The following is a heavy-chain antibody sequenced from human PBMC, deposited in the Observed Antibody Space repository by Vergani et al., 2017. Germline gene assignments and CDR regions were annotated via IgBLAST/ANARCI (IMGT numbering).Heavy chain of an antibody. CDR2: IIGSGGST. CDR3: AREANWANDY. V-gene: IGHV3-23*01. Sequence: EVQLLESGGGLVQPGGSLRLSCAASGFSFRSYAMNWVRQAPGKGLEWVSSIIGSGGSTYYADSVKGRFTISRDNSKSMLYLQLNSLRDDDTAAYYCAREANWANDYWGQGTLVTVSS. D-gene: IGHD7-27*01. CDR1: GFSFRSYA. J-gene: IGHJ4*02.